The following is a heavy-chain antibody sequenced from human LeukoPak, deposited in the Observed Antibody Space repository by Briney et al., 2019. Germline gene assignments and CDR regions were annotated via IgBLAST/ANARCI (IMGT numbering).Heavy chain of an antibody. V-gene: IGHV3-64*02. D-gene: IGHD2-2*01. CDR2: ISTNGDSI. J-gene: IGHJ4*02. CDR3: ARWGSTSCYDY. CDR1: GFTFSIYA. Sequence: PGGSLRLSCAASGFTFSIYAMHWVRQAPGKGLEYVSAISTNGDSIYYADSVKGRSTISRDNFKNTLFLQMGSLRADDMAVYYCARWGSTSCYDYWGQGTLVSVSS.